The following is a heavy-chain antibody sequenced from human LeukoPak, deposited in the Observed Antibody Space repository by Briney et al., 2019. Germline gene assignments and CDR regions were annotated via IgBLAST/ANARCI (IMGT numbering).Heavy chain of an antibody. V-gene: IGHV3-9*01. D-gene: IGHD1-26*01. CDR2: ISWNSGSI. J-gene: IGHJ4*02. CDR3: AKDSGRRHSGSPDY. Sequence: GGSLRLSCAASGFTFDDYALHWVRQAPGKGLEWVSGISWNSGSIDYGDSVKGRFTISRDNAKNSLYLQMNSLRADDTALYYCAKDSGRRHSGSPDYWGQGTLVTVSS. CDR1: GFTFDDYA.